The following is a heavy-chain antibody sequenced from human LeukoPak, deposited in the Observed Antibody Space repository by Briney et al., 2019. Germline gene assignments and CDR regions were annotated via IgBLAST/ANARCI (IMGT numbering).Heavy chain of an antibody. CDR3: ARDLRRDYYYYYGMDV. Sequence: GGSLRLSCAASGFTVSSNYMSWVRQAAGKGVEWVSVIYRGGSTYYADSVKGRFTISRDNSKNTLYLQMNSLRAEDTAVYYCARDLRRDYYYYYGMDVWRKGTTVTVSS. J-gene: IGHJ6*04. V-gene: IGHV3-53*01. CDR2: IYRGGST. CDR1: GFTVSSNY.